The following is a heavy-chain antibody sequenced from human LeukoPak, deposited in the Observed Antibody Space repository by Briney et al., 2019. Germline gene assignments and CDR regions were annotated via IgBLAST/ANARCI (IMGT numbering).Heavy chain of an antibody. V-gene: IGHV3-13*01. D-gene: IGHD6-25*01. CDR1: GFTFSNYD. CDR2: ICTAGAI. Sequence: GGSLRLSCADSGFTFSNYDMHWVRPATGKGLEWVSGICTAGAIYYPGSVKGRFTISRENAKNSLYLQMNSLRAGDTAVYYCARDRGRYYMDVWGKGTTVTISS. J-gene: IGHJ6*03. CDR3: ARDRGRYYMDV.